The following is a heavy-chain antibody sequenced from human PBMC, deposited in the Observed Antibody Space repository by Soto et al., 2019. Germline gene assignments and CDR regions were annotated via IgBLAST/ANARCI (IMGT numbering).Heavy chain of an antibody. D-gene: IGHD2-2*01. CDR2: ISGSGGST. Sequence: GGSLRLSCAASGFTFSSYAMSWVRQAPGKGLEWVSAISGSGGSTYYADSVKGRFTISRDDSKNTLYLQMNSMRAEETAVYYCAKVPRLNIVVVPAALNWFDPWGQGTLVTVSS. CDR3: AKVPRLNIVVVPAALNWFDP. J-gene: IGHJ5*02. CDR1: GFTFSSYA. V-gene: IGHV3-23*01.